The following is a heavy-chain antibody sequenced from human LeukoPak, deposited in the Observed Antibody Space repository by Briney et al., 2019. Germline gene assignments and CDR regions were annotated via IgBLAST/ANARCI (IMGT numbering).Heavy chain of an antibody. CDR1: GGSISSGDYY. CDR2: IYYSGST. D-gene: IGHD4-23*01. J-gene: IGHJ2*01. CDR3: ARDLTPGWYFDL. V-gene: IGHV4-30-4*08. Sequence: PSQTLSLTCTVSGGSISSGDYYWSWIRRPPGKGLEWIGYIYYSGSTYYNPSLKSRVTISVDTSKNQFSLKLSSVTAADTAVYYCARDLTPGWYFDLWGRGTLVTVSS.